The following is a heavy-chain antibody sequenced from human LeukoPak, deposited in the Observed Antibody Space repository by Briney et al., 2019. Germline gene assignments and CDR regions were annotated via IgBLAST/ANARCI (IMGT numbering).Heavy chain of an antibody. V-gene: IGHV4-59*01. Sequence: PSETLSLTCTVSADSTSSYYWRWLRQPPGKGLEWIGYVYYSGTNNSNTSLKSRATISVDTSKKQFSLKLNSVTAADTAVYYCARGGAGNCGGAWYVNWFDPWGQGTLVTVSS. CDR2: VYYSGTN. J-gene: IGHJ5*02. CDR1: ADSTSSYY. D-gene: IGHD2-21*02. CDR3: ARGGAGNCGGAWYVNWFDP.